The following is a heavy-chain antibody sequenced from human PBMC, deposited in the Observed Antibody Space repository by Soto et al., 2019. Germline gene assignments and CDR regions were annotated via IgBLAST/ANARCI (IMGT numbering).Heavy chain of an antibody. CDR1: GGSISSYY. CDR2: IYYSGST. V-gene: IGHV4-59*01. CDR3: ARSNSDYYDSSGYPAASFYCYYYYGMDV. Sequence: TSETLSLTCTVSGGSISSYYWSWIRQPPGKGLEWIGYIYYSGSTNYNPSLKSRVTISVDTSKNQFSLKLSSVTAADTAVYYCARSNSDYYDSSGYPAASFYCYYYYGMDVWGQGTTVTVSS. J-gene: IGHJ6*02. D-gene: IGHD3-22*01.